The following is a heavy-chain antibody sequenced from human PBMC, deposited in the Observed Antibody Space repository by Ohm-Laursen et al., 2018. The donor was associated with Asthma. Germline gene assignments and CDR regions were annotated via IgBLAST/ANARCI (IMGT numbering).Heavy chain of an antibody. CDR3: ARGPMHDSYFDN. CDR1: GGSIGSDDYY. J-gene: IGHJ4*02. CDR2: IYHSVST. D-gene: IGHD1-1*01. Sequence: PSETLSLTCTVSGGSIGSDDYYWSWIRQPPGKGLEWIGYIYHSVSTYYSPSLKSRVTISGDTSKNQFSLKLSFVTAADTAVYYCARGPMHDSYFDNWGQGTLVTVSS. V-gene: IGHV4-30-4*01.